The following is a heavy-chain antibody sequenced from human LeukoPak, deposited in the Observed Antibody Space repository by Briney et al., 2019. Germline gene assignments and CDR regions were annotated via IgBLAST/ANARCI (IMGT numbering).Heavy chain of an antibody. Sequence: ASVKVSCKASGFTFTSYGISWVRQAPGQGLEWMGWISAYNGNTNYAQKLQGRVTMTTDTSTSTAYMELRSLRSDDTAVYYCARDYYSSSRLPNAFDIWGQGTMVTVSS. J-gene: IGHJ3*02. CDR1: GFTFTSYG. CDR3: ARDYYSSSRLPNAFDI. D-gene: IGHD6-6*01. CDR2: ISAYNGNT. V-gene: IGHV1-18*01.